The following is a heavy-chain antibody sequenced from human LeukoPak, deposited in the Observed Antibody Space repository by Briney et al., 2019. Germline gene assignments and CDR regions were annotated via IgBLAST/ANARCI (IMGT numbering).Heavy chain of an antibody. CDR2: FYYTGKT. CDR1: GDSVSNGNYY. D-gene: IGHD3-10*01. Sequence: SETLSXTCTVSGDSVSNGNYYWSWLRQPPGKALECIGYFYYTGKTYYNPSLEGRVTILVDTSRNHFSVKLSSVTAADTAVYYCARSQNYYGSGDYWSQGTLVTVSS. J-gene: IGHJ4*02. CDR3: ARSQNYYGSGDY. V-gene: IGHV4-61*03.